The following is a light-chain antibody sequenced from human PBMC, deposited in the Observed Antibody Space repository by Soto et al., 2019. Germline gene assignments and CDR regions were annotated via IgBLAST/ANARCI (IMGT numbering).Light chain of an antibody. CDR2: DAS. V-gene: IGKV3-11*01. CDR1: PSVSSY. CDR3: QQRSNWPGT. J-gene: IGKJ1*01. Sequence: EIVLTQSPATLSLSPGERATLSCRASPSVSSYLAWYQQKPGQAPRLLIYDASNRATGIPDRFSGSGSGTDVTLTISSLEPEDFAVYYCQQRSNWPGTFGQGTKVEIK.